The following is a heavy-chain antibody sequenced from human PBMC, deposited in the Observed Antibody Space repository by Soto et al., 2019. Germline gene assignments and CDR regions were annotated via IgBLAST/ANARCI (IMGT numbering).Heavy chain of an antibody. CDR3: AKEYGSTWIDH. CDR2: MSYDGTKQ. D-gene: IGHD6-13*01. V-gene: IGHV3-30*18. J-gene: IGHJ4*02. CDR1: GFTFSTYG. Sequence: PGGSLRLSCAASGFTFSTYGMHWVRQAPGKGLEWVAAMSYDGTKQYYVDSVKGRFTIFRDNSRNTLFLQLNSLRGEDTAVYYCAKEYGSTWIDHWGQGTPVTVSS.